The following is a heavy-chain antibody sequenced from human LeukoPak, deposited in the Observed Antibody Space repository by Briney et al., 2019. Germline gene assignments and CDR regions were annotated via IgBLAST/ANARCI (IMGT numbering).Heavy chain of an antibody. J-gene: IGHJ4*02. CDR3: ARVTAIGGSDY. CDR1: GGSISSYY. V-gene: IGHV4-59*01. Sequence: SETLSLTCTVSGGSISSYYWSWIRQPPGKELEWIGYIYYSGSTNYNPSLKSRVTISVDTSKNQFSLKLSSVTAADTAVYYCARVTAIGGSDYWGQGTLVTVSS. D-gene: IGHD2-2*02. CDR2: IYYSGST.